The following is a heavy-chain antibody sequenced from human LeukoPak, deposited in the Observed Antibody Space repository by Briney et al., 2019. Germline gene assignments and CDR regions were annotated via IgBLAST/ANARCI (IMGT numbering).Heavy chain of an antibody. CDR3: ARDQAAAGYLTSGENFDY. CDR1: GYTFTGYY. CDR2: INPNSGGT. V-gene: IGHV1-2*02. Sequence: ASVKVSCKASGYTFTGYYMHWVRQAPGQGLEWMGWINPNSGGTNYTQKFQGRVTMTRDTSISTAYMELSRLRSDDTAVYYCARDQAAAGYLTSGENFDYWGQGTLVTFSS. J-gene: IGHJ4*02. D-gene: IGHD6-13*01.